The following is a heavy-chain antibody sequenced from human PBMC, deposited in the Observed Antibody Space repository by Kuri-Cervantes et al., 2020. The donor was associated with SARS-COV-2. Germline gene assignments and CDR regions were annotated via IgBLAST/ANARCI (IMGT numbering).Heavy chain of an antibody. CDR3: ARDLPSGSYYRRFDY. V-gene: IGHV1-69*06. CDR2: IIPIFGTA. J-gene: IGHJ4*02. CDR1: GGTFSSYA. Sequence: SVKVSCKASGGTFSSYAISWVRQAPGQGLEWMGGIIPIFGTANYAQKFQGRVTITADKSTSTAYMELSSLRSEDTAVYYCARDLPSGSYYRRFDYWGQGTLVTVSS. D-gene: IGHD1-26*01.